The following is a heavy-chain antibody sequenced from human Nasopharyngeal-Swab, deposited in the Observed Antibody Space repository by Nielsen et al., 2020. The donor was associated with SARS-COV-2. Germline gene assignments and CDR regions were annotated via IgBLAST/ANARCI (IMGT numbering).Heavy chain of an antibody. CDR1: GFTVSSNY. CDR2: IYSGGST. D-gene: IGHD3-22*01. J-gene: IGHJ4*02. Sequence: GESLKISCAASGFTVSSNYMSWVRQAPGKGLEWVSVIYSGGSTYYADSVKGRFTISRDNSKNTLYLQMNSLRAEDTAVYYCARDLDYYDSSGYDYWGQETLVTVSS. V-gene: IGHV3-66*01. CDR3: ARDLDYYDSSGYDY.